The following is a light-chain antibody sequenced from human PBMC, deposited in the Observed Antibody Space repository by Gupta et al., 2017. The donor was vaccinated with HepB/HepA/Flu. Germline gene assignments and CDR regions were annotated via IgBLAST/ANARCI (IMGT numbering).Light chain of an antibody. Sequence: EIVLTQSPGTLSLSPGERATLSCRASQSVSSSYLAWYQQKPGQAPRLLIYGVSSSATGIPDTFSGSGSGTDFTLTISRLEPEDFAVYYCQQEGSSLCSFGQGTKLEIK. V-gene: IGKV3-20*01. CDR3: QQEGSSLCS. CDR2: GVS. CDR1: QSVSSSY. J-gene: IGKJ2*04.